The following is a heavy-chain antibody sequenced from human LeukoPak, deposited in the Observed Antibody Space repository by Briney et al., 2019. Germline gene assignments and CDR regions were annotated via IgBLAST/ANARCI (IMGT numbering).Heavy chain of an antibody. CDR3: AKVPGELLSGWYRGYFDY. CDR2: ISYDGTNK. D-gene: IGHD6-19*01. J-gene: IGHJ4*02. V-gene: IGHV3-30*18. Sequence: GGSLRLSCAGSGFTFSNYGMHWVRQAPGKGPEWVAVISYDGTNKYYADSVKGRFTISRDNSKNTLYLQMNSLRAEDTAVYYCAKVPGELLSGWYRGYFDYWGQGTLVTVSS. CDR1: GFTFSNYG.